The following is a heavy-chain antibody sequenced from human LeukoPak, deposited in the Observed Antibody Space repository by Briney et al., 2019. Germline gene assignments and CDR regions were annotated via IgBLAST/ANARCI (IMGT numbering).Heavy chain of an antibody. D-gene: IGHD2-2*01. Sequence: SETLSLTCTVSGGSISSYYWSCIRQPPGKGLEWIGYIYYSGSTNYNPSLKSRVTMSVDTSKNQFSLKLSSVTAADSAVYYCARDSTHCSSTSCYSLFDYWGQGTLVTVSS. J-gene: IGHJ4*02. V-gene: IGHV4-59*12. CDR1: GGSISSYY. CDR2: IYYSGST. CDR3: ARDSTHCSSTSCYSLFDY.